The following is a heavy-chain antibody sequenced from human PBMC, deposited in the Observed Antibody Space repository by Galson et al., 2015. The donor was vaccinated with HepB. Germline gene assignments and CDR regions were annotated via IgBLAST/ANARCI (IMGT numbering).Heavy chain of an antibody. J-gene: IGHJ4*02. CDR1: GFTFSSYS. V-gene: IGHV3-48*02. CDR2: ISSSSSTI. D-gene: IGHD5-18*01. Sequence: SLRLSCAASGFTFSSYSMNWVRQAPGKGLEWVSYISSSSSTIYYADSVKGRFTISGDNAKNSLYLQMNSLRDEDTAVYYCATDKKTAMVHTDDFDYWGQGTLVTVSS. CDR3: ATDKKTAMVHTDDFDY.